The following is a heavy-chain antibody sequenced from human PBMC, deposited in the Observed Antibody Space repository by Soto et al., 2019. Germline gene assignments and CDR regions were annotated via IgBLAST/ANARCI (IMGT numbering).Heavy chain of an antibody. V-gene: IGHV5-10-1*01. CDR2: IDPRDSQT. CDR3: ARLFCSTDTCDSWFDP. Sequence: KVSCKASGYTFTTFWISWVRQMPGKGLEWMGRIDPRDSQTNYSPSFQGHVTISVDKSISTAYLQWDSLKASDTAMYYCARLFCSTDTCDSWFDPWGQGTLVTVSS. J-gene: IGHJ5*02. D-gene: IGHD1-26*01. CDR1: GYTFTTFW.